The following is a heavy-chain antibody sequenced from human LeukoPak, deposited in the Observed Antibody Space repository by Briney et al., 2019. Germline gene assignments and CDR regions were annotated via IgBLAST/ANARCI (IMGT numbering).Heavy chain of an antibody. J-gene: IGHJ6*02. CDR2: TRNKANSYTT. CDR3: AREMRTVTTGYYYGMDV. Sequence: GGSLRLSCAASGFTFSDHYMDWVRQAPGKGLEWVGRTRNKANSYTTEYAASVKGRFTISRDDSKNSLYLQMNSLKTEDTAVYYCAREMRTVTTGYYYGMDVWGQGTTVTVSS. CDR1: GFTFSDHY. D-gene: IGHD4-11*01. V-gene: IGHV3-72*01.